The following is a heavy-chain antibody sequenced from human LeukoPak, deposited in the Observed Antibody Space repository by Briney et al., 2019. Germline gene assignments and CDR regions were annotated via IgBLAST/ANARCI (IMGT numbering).Heavy chain of an antibody. CDR2: INHSGST. D-gene: IGHD3-22*01. Sequence: SETLSLTCAVYGGSFSGYYWSWIRQPPGKGLEWIGEINHSGSTNYNPSLKSRVTIPVDTSKNQFSLKLSSVTAADTAVYYCARGPTYYYDSSGYYDWGQGTLVTVSS. CDR1: GGSFSGYY. CDR3: ARGPTYYYDSSGYYD. V-gene: IGHV4-34*01. J-gene: IGHJ4*02.